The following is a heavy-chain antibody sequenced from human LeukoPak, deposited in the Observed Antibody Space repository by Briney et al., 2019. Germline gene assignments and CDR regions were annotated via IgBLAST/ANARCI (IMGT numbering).Heavy chain of an antibody. CDR1: GFTFSSYG. Sequence: HPGGSLRLSCAASGFTFSSYGMHWVRQAPGKGLEWVAFIRYDGSNKYYADSVKGRFTISRDNSKNTLYLQMNSLRAEDTAVYYCAKEPETYGDYGEDWFDPWGQGTLVTVSS. D-gene: IGHD4-17*01. J-gene: IGHJ5*02. CDR3: AKEPETYGDYGEDWFDP. CDR2: IRYDGSNK. V-gene: IGHV3-30*02.